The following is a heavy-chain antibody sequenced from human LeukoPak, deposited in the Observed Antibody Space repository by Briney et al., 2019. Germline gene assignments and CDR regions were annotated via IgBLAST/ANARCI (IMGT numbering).Heavy chain of an antibody. V-gene: IGHV1-2*04. CDR2: TNPNSGGT. Sequence: GASVKVSCKASGYTFTGYYMHWVRQAPGQGLEWMGWTNPNSGGTNYAQKFQGWVTMTRDTSISTAYMELSRLRSDDTAVYYCARMGIDYYGMDVWGKGTTVTVSS. CDR1: GYTFTGYY. J-gene: IGHJ6*04. CDR3: ARMGIDYYGMDV. D-gene: IGHD7-27*01.